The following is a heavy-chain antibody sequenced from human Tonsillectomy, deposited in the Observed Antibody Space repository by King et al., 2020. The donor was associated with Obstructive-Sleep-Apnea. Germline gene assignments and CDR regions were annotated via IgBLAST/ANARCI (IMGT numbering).Heavy chain of an antibody. Sequence: VQLQESGPGLVKPSETLSLTCTVSGGSISSYYWSWIRQPPGKGLEWIGYIYYSGSTNYNPSLKSRVTISVDTSKNQFSLKLYSVTAADTAVYYCARLSSPTFDVWESQNDYWGQGTLVTVSS. CDR2: IYYSGST. CDR3: ARLSSPTFDVWESQNDY. V-gene: IGHV4-59*08. CDR1: GGSISSYY. J-gene: IGHJ4*02. D-gene: IGHD3-16*01.